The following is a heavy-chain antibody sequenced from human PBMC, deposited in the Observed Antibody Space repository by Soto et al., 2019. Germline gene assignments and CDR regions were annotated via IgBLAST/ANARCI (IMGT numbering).Heavy chain of an antibody. Sequence: QVQLVQSGAEVKKPGASVKVSCKASGYTFTSYYMHWVRQAPGQGLEWMGIINPSGGSTSYAQKFQGRVTMTRDTSTSTVYMELSSLRFEDTAVYYCAREAGGSSSAPSKVRAGWDYWGQGTLVTVSS. D-gene: IGHD6-6*01. CDR2: INPSGGST. V-gene: IGHV1-46*01. CDR1: GYTFTSYY. J-gene: IGHJ4*02. CDR3: AREAGGSSSAPSKVRAGWDY.